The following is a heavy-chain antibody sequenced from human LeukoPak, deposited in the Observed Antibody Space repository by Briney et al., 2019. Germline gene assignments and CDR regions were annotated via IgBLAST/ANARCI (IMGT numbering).Heavy chain of an antibody. J-gene: IGHJ4*02. D-gene: IGHD6-6*01. V-gene: IGHV3-48*01. CDR2: ISFDSSIT. CDR1: GFTFSRDS. CDR3: AKSGSSIAARTFDY. Sequence: GGSLRLSCAASGFTFSRDSMNWVRQAPGKGLEWVSYISFDSSITYYADSVRGRFTISRDNAKNSLYLQMNSLRAEDTAVYYCAKSGSSIAARTFDYWGQGTLVTVSS.